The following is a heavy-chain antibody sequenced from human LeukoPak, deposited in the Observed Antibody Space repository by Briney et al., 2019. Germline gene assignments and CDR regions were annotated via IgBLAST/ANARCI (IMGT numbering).Heavy chain of an antibody. D-gene: IGHD3-22*01. Sequence: PGGSLRLSCAASGFTFSSYAMHWVRQAPGKGLEWVAVISYDGSNKYYADSVKGRFAISRDNSKNTLYLQMNSLRAEDTAVYYCARIRITMIVVDDAFDIWGQGTMVAVSS. CDR2: ISYDGSNK. J-gene: IGHJ3*02. CDR3: ARIRITMIVVDDAFDI. CDR1: GFTFSSYA. V-gene: IGHV3-30*09.